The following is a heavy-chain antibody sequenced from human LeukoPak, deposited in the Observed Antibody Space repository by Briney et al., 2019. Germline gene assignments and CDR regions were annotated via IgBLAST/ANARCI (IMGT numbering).Heavy chain of an antibody. CDR2: ISSSGDTI. V-gene: IGHV3-48*03. Sequence: PGGSLRLSCAASGFTFSTYEMSWVRQAPGKGLEWVSYISSSGDTIYYADSVKGRFTISRDNAKNSLYLQMNSLGADDTAAYYCATGDDFWSSYHFDYWGQGTLVTVSS. CDR1: GFTFSTYE. J-gene: IGHJ4*02. CDR3: ATGDDFWSSYHFDY. D-gene: IGHD3-3*01.